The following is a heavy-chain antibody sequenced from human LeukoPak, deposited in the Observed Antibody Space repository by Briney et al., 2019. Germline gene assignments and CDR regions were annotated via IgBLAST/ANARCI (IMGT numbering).Heavy chain of an antibody. V-gene: IGHV3-23*01. CDR1: GFTFSSYA. CDR2: ISDGGGTT. Sequence: PGGSLRLSCAASGFTFSSYAMSWVRQAPGKGLEWVSRISDGGGTTYYAASVKGRFTISRDNSKNTLYLQINSLRAEDTAVYYCAKDGADYDSDYFDYWGQGTLVTVSS. J-gene: IGHJ4*02. CDR3: AKDGADYDSDYFDY. D-gene: IGHD3-3*01.